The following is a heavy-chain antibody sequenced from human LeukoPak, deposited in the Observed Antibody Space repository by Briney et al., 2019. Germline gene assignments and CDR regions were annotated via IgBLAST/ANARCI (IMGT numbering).Heavy chain of an antibody. V-gene: IGHV3-48*04. CDR3: ARALGGDYYDSKGGFDY. J-gene: IGHJ4*02. Sequence: GGSLRLSCAASGFTFSSYSMNWVRQAPGKGPEWVSYISSSSSTIYYADSVKGRFTISRDNAKNSLYLQMNSLRAEDTAVYYCARALGGDYYDSKGGFDYWGQGTLVTVSS. CDR2: ISSSSSTI. CDR1: GFTFSSYS. D-gene: IGHD3-22*01.